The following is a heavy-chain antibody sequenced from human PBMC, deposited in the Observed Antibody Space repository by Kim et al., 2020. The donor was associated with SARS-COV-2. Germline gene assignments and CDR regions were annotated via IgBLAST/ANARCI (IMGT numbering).Heavy chain of an antibody. CDR1: GFNFNSKG. J-gene: IGHJ4*02. CDR2: ISRNSGSV. Sequence: SLRLSCAACGFNFNSKGMHWVRQAPGKGLEWVSGISRNSGSVGYADSVKGRFTISRDNAKNSLYLQMNSLKTEDTAFYYCARDFERGDDFWSGFGLWGQGTLVTVSS. CDR3: ARDFERGDDFWSGFGL. D-gene: IGHD3-3*01. V-gene: IGHV3-9*01.